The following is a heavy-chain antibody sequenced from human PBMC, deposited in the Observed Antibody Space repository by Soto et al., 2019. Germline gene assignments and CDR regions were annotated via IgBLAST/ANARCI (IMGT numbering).Heavy chain of an antibody. CDR2: ISAYNGNT. J-gene: IGHJ4*02. Sequence: QVLLVQSGAEVKKPGASVKVSCKASGYTFNSYGVSWVRQAPGQVLEWMGWISAYNGNTKYSQNLQGRVTMTIDTTTRSAYLEVRSLRSDDTAIYYCARYFWSGQLPFYFDRWGQGTLVTVSS. D-gene: IGHD3-3*01. CDR1: GYTFNSYG. V-gene: IGHV1-18*01. CDR3: ARYFWSGQLPFYFDR.